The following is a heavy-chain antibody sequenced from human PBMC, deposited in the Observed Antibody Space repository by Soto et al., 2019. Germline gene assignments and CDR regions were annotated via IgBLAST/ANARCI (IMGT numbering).Heavy chain of an antibody. CDR2: IDPSDPYT. CDR1: GYSFTSYW. CDR3: ASATMIGRFDPNYYYYGMDV. Sequence: PGESLKISCKGSGYSFTSYWISWVRQMPGKGLESMGRIDPSDPYTNYSPSFQGHVTISADKSISTAYLQWSSLKASDTAMYYCASATMIGRFDPNYYYYGMDVWGQGTTVTVSS. D-gene: IGHD3-22*01. V-gene: IGHV5-10-1*01. J-gene: IGHJ6*02.